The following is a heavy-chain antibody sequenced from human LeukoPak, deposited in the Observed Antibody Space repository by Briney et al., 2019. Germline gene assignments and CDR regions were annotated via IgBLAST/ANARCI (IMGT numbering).Heavy chain of an antibody. Sequence: PGGSLRLSCAASGFTFSSYWMSWVRQAPGKGLEWVANIKQDGSEKYYVDSVKGRFTISRDNAKNSLYLQMNSLRAEDTAVYYCARDFVRGSGSPPYYYYYMDVWGKGTTVTVSS. J-gene: IGHJ6*03. D-gene: IGHD3-10*01. V-gene: IGHV3-7*01. CDR1: GFTFSSYW. CDR3: ARDFVRGSGSPPYYYYYMDV. CDR2: IKQDGSEK.